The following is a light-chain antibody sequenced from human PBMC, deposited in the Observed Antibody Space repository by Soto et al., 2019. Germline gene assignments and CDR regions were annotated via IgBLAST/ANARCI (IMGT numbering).Light chain of an antibody. CDR2: GAS. CDR3: QQYGSSPQT. CDR1: PSVSSSY. V-gene: IGKV3-20*01. J-gene: IGKJ1*01. Sequence: EIVLTQSPGTLSLSPGERATLSCRASPSVSSSYFARYQQKPGQAPRLLIYGASSRATGIPDRFSGSGSGTDFTLTISRLEPEDVAVYYCQQYGSSPQTFGQGTKVEIK.